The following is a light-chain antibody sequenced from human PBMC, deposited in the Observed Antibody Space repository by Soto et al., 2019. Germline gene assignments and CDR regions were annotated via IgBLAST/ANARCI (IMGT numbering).Light chain of an antibody. CDR3: QQRSNWPLT. J-gene: IGKJ4*01. CDR1: QSVSSY. Sequence: EIVLTQSPGTLSLSPGERATLSCRASQSVSSYLAWYQQKPGQAPRLLIYDASNRATGIPARFSGSGSETDFTLTISSLEPEDFAVYYCQQRSNWPLTFGGGTKVDIK. V-gene: IGKV3-11*01. CDR2: DAS.